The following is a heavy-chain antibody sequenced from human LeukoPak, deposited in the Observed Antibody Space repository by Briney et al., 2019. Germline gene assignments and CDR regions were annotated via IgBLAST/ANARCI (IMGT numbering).Heavy chain of an antibody. Sequence: PGGSLRLSCAASGFTLSSNYMSWVRQAPGKGLEWVSVIYSGGSTYYADSVKGRFTISRDNSKNTLYLQMNSLRAEDTAVYYCARALGYCSSTSCYDNWFDPWGQGTLVTVSS. CDR3: ARALGYCSSTSCYDNWFDP. J-gene: IGHJ5*02. D-gene: IGHD2-2*01. CDR1: GFTLSSNY. V-gene: IGHV3-53*01. CDR2: IYSGGST.